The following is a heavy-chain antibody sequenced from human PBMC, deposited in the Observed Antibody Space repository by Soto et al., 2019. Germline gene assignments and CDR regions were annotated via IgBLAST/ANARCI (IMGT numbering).Heavy chain of an antibody. CDR1: GGSFSGYY. CDR2: INHSGST. D-gene: IGHD2-21*01. CDR3: ARLNGLFSLSARRSPDPGSSGM. V-gene: IGHV4-34*01. Sequence: SETLSLSCAVYGGSFSGYYWSCIRQPPGKGLEWIGEINHSGSTNYNPSLKSRVTISVDTSKNQFSLKLSSVTAADTAVYCCARLNGLFSLSARRSPDPGSSGM. J-gene: IGHJ6*01.